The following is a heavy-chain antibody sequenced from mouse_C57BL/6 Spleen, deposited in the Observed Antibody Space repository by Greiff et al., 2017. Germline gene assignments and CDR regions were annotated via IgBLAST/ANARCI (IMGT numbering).Heavy chain of an antibody. J-gene: IGHJ3*01. CDR1: GYTFTSYT. CDR3: ASSMPWNAFAY. Sequence: VKLQESGAELARPGASVKMSCKASGYTFTSYTMHWVKQRPGQGLEWIGYINPSSGYTKYNQKFKDKATLTADKSSSTAYMQLSSLTSEASAFYYFASSMPWNAFAYWGHVTLVTVSA. CDR2: INPSSGYT. V-gene: IGHV1-4*01.